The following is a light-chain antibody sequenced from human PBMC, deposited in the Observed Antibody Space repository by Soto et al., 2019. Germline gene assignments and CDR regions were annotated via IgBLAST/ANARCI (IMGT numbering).Light chain of an antibody. Sequence: EIVLTQSPATLSLSPGERATLSCRASQSVSSYLAWYQQKPGQAPRLLIYDASNRATGIPXXFXXXGXXTXXXXXXXXXEPXXFAVYYRXQRXNWPKTFGQGTXLEXK. J-gene: IGKJ2*01. CDR2: DAS. CDR3: XQRXNWPKT. V-gene: IGKV3-11*01. CDR1: QSVSSY.